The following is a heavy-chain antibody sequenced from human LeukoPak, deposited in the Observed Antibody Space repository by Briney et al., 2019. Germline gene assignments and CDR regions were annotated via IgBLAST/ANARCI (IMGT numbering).Heavy chain of an antibody. J-gene: IGHJ3*02. V-gene: IGHV1-69*05. CDR2: IIPIFGTA. CDR1: GVTFSSYA. D-gene: IGHD2-2*01. Sequence: GASVTVSCKASGVTFSSYAIGWVRQAPGQGLEWMGGIIPIFGTANYAQKFQGRVTITTDESTSTAYMELSSLRSEDTAVYYCASRGSVVPAASGAFDIWGQGTMVTVSS. CDR3: ASRGSVVPAASGAFDI.